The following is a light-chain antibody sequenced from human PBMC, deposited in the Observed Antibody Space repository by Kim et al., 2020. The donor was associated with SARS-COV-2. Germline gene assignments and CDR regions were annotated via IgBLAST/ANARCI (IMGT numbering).Light chain of an antibody. Sequence: SYELTQPPSVSVSPGQTASITCSGDELGDKYACWYQQKPGQSPMLVIYQDDKRPSGIPERFSGSNSGNAATLTINGTQAMDEADYYCQAWVTSTVVFGTG. V-gene: IGLV3-1*01. CDR1: ELGDKY. J-gene: IGLJ1*01. CDR3: QAWVTSTVV. CDR2: QDD.